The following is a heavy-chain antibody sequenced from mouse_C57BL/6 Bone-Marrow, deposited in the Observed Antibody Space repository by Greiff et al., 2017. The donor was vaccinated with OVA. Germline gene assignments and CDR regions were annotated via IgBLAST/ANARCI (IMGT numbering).Heavy chain of an antibody. V-gene: IGHV1-76*01. J-gene: IGHJ1*03. D-gene: IGHD1-2*01. CDR3: ARSLLWYFDV. CDR1: GYTFTDYY. CDR2: IYPGSGNT. Sequence: QVQLQQSGAELVRPGASVKLSCKASGYTFTDYYINWVKQRPGQGLEWIARIYPGSGNTYYNEKFKGKATLTAEKSSNTAYMQLSSLTSEDSAVYFCARSLLWYFDVWGTGTTVTVSA.